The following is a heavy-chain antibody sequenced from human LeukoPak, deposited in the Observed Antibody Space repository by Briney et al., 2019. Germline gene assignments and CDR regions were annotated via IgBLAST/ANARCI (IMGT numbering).Heavy chain of an antibody. CDR2: ISWNSGSI. D-gene: IGHD3-9*01. Sequence: PGGSLRLSCAASGFTFDDYAMHWVRQAPGKGLEWVSGISWNSGSIGYADSVKGRFTISRDNAKNSLYLQMNSLRAEDTALYHCAKDVQSITISPFDYWGQGTLVTVSS. CDR1: GFTFDDYA. CDR3: AKDVQSITISPFDY. J-gene: IGHJ4*02. V-gene: IGHV3-9*01.